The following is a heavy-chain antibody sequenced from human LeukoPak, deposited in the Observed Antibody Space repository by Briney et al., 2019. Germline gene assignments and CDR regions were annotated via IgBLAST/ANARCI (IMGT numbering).Heavy chain of an antibody. CDR1: GYPFNNYD. CDR2: MNPHSGKT. J-gene: IGHJ4*02. CDR3: ARDRGTVVTLEYFDY. V-gene: IGHV1-8*01. D-gene: IGHD4-23*01. Sequence: GASVKVSCKASGYPFNNYDINWVRQATGQGLEWMGWMNPHSGKTGYAQNFQGRVTMTRDTSISTAYMELSSLRSEDTAVYYCARDRGTVVTLEYFDYWGQGTLVTVSS.